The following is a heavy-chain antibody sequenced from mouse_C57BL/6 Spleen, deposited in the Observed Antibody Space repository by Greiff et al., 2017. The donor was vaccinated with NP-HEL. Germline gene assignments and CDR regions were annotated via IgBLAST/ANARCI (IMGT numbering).Heavy chain of an antibody. J-gene: IGHJ3*01. D-gene: IGHD2-3*01. CDR3: ASPGWLLREAWFAY. V-gene: IGHV1-26*01. CDR2: INPNNGGT. CDR1: GYTFTDYY. Sequence: EVQLQQSGPELVKPGASVKITCKASGYTFTDYYMNWVKQSHGKSLEWIGDINPNNGGTSYNQKFKGKATLTVDKSSSTAYMELRSLTSEDSAVYYCASPGWLLREAWFAYWGQGTLVTVSA.